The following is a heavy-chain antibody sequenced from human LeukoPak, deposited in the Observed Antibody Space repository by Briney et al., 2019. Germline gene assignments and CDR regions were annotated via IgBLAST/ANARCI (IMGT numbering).Heavy chain of an antibody. CDR1: RYTFSSYY. CDR2: INLTGGIA. D-gene: IGHD5-18*01. CDR3: ARAPWIQLFFFDY. J-gene: IGHJ4*02. Sequence: ASVKVSCKASRYTFSSYYLHWVRQAPGQGLEWIGIINLTGGIARFAQKFQGRVSMTRDTSTSTVYMELSSLRSEDTAVYYCARAPWIQLFFFDYWGQGTLVTVSS. V-gene: IGHV1-46*01.